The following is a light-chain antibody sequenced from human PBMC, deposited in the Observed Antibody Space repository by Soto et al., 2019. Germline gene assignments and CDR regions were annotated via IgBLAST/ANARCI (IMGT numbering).Light chain of an antibody. CDR1: SSDVGGYNY. V-gene: IGLV2-14*01. CDR3: SSYTITSTLV. Sequence: QSVLTQPASVSGSPGQLITISCTGTSSDVGGYNYVSWYQQHPGKAPKVMIYDVSNRPSGVSNRFSGSKSGNTASLTISGLQAEDEADYYCSSYTITSTLVLGGGTKVTVL. J-gene: IGLJ3*02. CDR2: DVS.